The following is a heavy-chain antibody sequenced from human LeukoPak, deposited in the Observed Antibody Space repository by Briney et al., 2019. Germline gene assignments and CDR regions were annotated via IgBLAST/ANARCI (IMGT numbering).Heavy chain of an antibody. CDR1: GGTFSSYA. J-gene: IGHJ6*02. V-gene: IGHV1-69*04. Sequence: GASVKVSCEASGGTFSSYAISWVRQAPGQGLEWMGRIIPIFGIANYAQKFQGRVTITADKSTSTAYMELSSLRSEDTAVYYCARDHFPHVYYYDSSGYLAGMDVWGQGTTVTVSS. CDR2: IIPIFGIA. CDR3: ARDHFPHVYYYDSSGYLAGMDV. D-gene: IGHD3-22*01.